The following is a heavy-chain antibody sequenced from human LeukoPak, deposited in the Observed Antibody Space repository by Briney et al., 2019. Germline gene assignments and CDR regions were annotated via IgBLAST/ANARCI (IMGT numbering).Heavy chain of an antibody. Sequence: SETLSLTCTVSGGSISSYYWSWIRQPPGKGLEWIGYIYYSGSTYYNPSLKSRVTISVDTSKNQFSLKLSSVTAADTAVYYCARAPVVVAPFDYWGQGTLVTVSS. CDR1: GGSISSYY. V-gene: IGHV4-59*06. CDR2: IYYSGST. CDR3: ARAPVVVAPFDY. D-gene: IGHD2-15*01. J-gene: IGHJ4*02.